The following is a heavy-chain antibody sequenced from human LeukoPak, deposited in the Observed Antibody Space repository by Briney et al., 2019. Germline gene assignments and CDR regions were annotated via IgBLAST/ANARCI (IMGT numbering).Heavy chain of an antibody. CDR2: IYSSGST. CDR1: GASISNNY. V-gene: IGHV4-4*07. D-gene: IGHD3-22*01. Sequence: SETLSPTCTVSGASISNNYWSWIRQPAGKGLEWFGRIYSSGSTDYNPSLKSRVTMSVDTSKNQFSLNLRSVTAADTAVYYCARDRYDSVYNWFDPWGQGTLVTVSS. CDR3: ARDRYDSVYNWFDP. J-gene: IGHJ5*02.